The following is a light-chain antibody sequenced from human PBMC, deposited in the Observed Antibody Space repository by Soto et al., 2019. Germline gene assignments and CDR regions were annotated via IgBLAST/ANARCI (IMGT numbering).Light chain of an antibody. Sequence: AIRMTQSPSSLSASTGDRVTITCRASKGISSYLAWYQKKPGKAINLLIYAASTLQSGVSSRFSGSGSGTDFTLTISCLQSEDFATYYCQQYYSYTLTFGGGTKVDIK. CDR2: AAS. J-gene: IGKJ4*01. CDR3: QQYYSYTLT. V-gene: IGKV1-8*01. CDR1: KGISSY.